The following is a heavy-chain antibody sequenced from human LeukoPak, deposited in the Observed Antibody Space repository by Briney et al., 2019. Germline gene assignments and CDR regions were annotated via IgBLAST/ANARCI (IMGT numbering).Heavy chain of an antibody. Sequence: AASVKVSCKASGYTFTGYYMHWVRQAPGQGLEWMGWINPNSGGTNYAQKFQGRVTMTRDTSISTAYMELSRLRSDDTAVYYCASYGSGSYYSSVGYYYYMDVWGKGTTVTISS. CDR3: ASYGSGSYYSSVGYYYYMDV. V-gene: IGHV1-2*02. CDR1: GYTFTGYY. J-gene: IGHJ6*03. CDR2: INPNSGGT. D-gene: IGHD3-10*01.